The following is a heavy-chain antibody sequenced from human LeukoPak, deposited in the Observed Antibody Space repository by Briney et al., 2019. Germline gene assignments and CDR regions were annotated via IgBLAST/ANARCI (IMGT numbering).Heavy chain of an antibody. J-gene: IGHJ4*02. CDR2: IYYSGST. D-gene: IGHD2-21*02. V-gene: IGHV4-59*01. Sequence: SETLSLTCTVSGGYISGYHWSWIRQPPRKGLEWIGYIYYSGSTNTNPSLKSRVTISVDTSKNHFSLKLSSVTAADTAVYYCARVAYCGGDCYPFDQWGQGTLVTVSS. CDR3: ARVAYCGGDCYPFDQ. CDR1: GGYISGYH.